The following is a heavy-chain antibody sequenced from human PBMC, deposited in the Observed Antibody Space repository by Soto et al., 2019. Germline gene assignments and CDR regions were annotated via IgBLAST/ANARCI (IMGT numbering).Heavy chain of an antibody. V-gene: IGHV4-59*01. CDR2: IYYSGST. Sequence: TLSLTCTVSGGSISSYYSSWIRQPPGKGLEWIGYIYYSGSTNYNPSLKSRVTISVDTSKNQFSLKLSSVTAADTAVYYCARDVVVGGYSGHYFDYWGQGTLVTVSS. D-gene: IGHD3-22*01. J-gene: IGHJ4*02. CDR1: GGSISSYY. CDR3: ARDVVVGGYSGHYFDY.